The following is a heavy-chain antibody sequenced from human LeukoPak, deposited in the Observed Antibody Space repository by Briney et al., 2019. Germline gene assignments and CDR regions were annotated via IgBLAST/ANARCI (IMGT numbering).Heavy chain of an antibody. V-gene: IGHV5-51*01. CDR2: IYPGDSDT. CDR1: GYSFTSYW. CDR3: ARRSSYGSGSYFPDYYGMDV. J-gene: IGHJ6*02. D-gene: IGHD3-10*01. Sequence: GESLKISCKGSGYSFTSYWIGWVRQMPGKGLEWMGIIYPGDSDTRYSPSFQGQVTISADKSISTAYLQWSSLKASDTAMYYCARRSSYGSGSYFPDYYGMDVWGQGTTVTVSS.